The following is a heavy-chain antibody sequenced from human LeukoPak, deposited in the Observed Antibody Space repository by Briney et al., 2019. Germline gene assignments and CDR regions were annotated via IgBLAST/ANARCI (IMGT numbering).Heavy chain of an antibody. CDR2: ISSSSSTI. J-gene: IGHJ4*02. CDR3: ARAGYASGSY. D-gene: IGHD3-10*01. CDR1: GFTFSSYS. V-gene: IGHV3-48*01. Sequence: PGGSLRLSCAASGFTFSSYSMNWVRQAPGKGLEWVSYISSSSSTIHYADSVKGRFTIPTDKAKNSVYLQMNSLRAEDTAVYYCARAGYASGSYWGQGTLVTVSS.